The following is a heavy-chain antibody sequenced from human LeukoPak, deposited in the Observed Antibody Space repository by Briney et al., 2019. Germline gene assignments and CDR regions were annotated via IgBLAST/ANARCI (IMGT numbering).Heavy chain of an antibody. J-gene: IGHJ6*03. Sequence: PAGSLSLTCAASGFTFSSYEMSWVRQAPGKGLEWVSYISSSGSTIYYAYPVKGRFTISRDNAKNSLYLQIISLRAEGTAVYYCAKAMVRGGRPAHHLGVWGKGTTVT. D-gene: IGHD3-10*01. CDR1: GFTFSSYE. V-gene: IGHV3-48*03. CDR2: ISSSGSTI. CDR3: AKAMVRGGRPAHHLGV.